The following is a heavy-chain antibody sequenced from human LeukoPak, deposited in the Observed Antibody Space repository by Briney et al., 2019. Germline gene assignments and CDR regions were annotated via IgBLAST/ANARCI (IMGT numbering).Heavy chain of an antibody. Sequence: GSLRLSCAASGFTFSTYGMTWVRQAPGKGLEWVSAISGSGGSTYYADSVKGRFTISRDNSKNTLYLQMNSLRAEDTAVYYCAGRDCGGDCSWGQGTLVTVSS. CDR2: ISGSGGST. CDR1: GFTFSTYG. J-gene: IGHJ5*02. CDR3: AGRDCGGDCS. V-gene: IGHV3-23*01. D-gene: IGHD2-21*02.